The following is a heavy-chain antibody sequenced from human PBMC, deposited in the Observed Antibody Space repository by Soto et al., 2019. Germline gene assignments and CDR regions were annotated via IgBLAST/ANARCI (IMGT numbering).Heavy chain of an antibody. V-gene: IGHV3-23*01. CDR2: IRGDLVTT. J-gene: IGHJ4*02. D-gene: IGHD1-26*01. CDR1: GFTFSDHA. Sequence: EMQLLESGGGLVQPGGSLRLSCATSGFTFSDHAMHWVSQAPGEGMEWVSGIRGDLVTTPYAESVKGRFTISRDNSKNTFYLQMNRLRAEDTAIYYCVKEGKMGVEGFDFWGQGTLVTVSS. CDR3: VKEGKMGVEGFDF.